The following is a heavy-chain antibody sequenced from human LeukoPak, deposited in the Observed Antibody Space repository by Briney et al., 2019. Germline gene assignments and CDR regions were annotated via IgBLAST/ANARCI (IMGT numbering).Heavy chain of an antibody. CDR2: IIPIFGTA. D-gene: IGHD3-22*01. J-gene: IGHJ4*02. V-gene: IGHV1-69*13. CDR3: ARGWDYDSGGRSTAYVY. CDR1: GGTFSNYA. Sequence: SVKVSCKASGGTFSNYAINWVRQAPGPGLEWMGGIIPIFGTANYAQAFQGRVTITADESTSTVYMELNSLKSDDTAVYYCARGWDYDSGGRSTAYVYWGQGTLVTVSS.